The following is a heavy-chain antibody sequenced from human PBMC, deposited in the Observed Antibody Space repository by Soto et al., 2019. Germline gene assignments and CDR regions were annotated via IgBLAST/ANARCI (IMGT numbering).Heavy chain of an antibody. CDR2: ISGGGGGT. CDR3: AKDVHYDSSGGLDY. Sequence: GGSLRLSCTTSGFTFDNFAMSWVRQAPGRGLEWVSAISGGGGGTYYADSVKGRFIISRDNSKNTVYLQVNGLRTEDTAVYYCAKDVHYDSSGGLDYWGQGTLVTVSS. D-gene: IGHD3-22*01. V-gene: IGHV3-23*01. CDR1: GFTFDNFA. J-gene: IGHJ4*02.